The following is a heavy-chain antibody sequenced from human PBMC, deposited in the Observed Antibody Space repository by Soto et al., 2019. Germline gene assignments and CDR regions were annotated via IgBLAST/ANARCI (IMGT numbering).Heavy chain of an antibody. J-gene: IGHJ4*02. D-gene: IGHD4-17*01. Sequence: SETLSLTCAVSGGSISSGGYSWSWIRQPPGKGLEWIGYIYHSGSPYYNPSLKSRVTISVDRSKNQFSLKLSSVTAADTAVYYCARSYGDYVFDYWGQGTLVTVSS. V-gene: IGHV4-30-2*01. CDR2: IYHSGSP. CDR3: ARSYGDYVFDY. CDR1: GGSISSGGYS.